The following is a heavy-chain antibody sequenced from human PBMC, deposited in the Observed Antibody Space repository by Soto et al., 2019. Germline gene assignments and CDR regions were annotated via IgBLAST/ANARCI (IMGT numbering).Heavy chain of an antibody. CDR1: GITFNSNA. D-gene: IGHD6-25*01. Sequence: PGGSLRLSCAASGITFNSNAMSWVRQAPGKGLEWVSTISGSGGSTYYADSVKGRFTISRDNSKNTLYLQMNSLRVEDTAVYYCAKDLRGAAYNYYGMDVWGQGTTVTVSS. CDR3: AKDLRGAAYNYYGMDV. V-gene: IGHV3-23*01. CDR2: ISGSGGST. J-gene: IGHJ6*02.